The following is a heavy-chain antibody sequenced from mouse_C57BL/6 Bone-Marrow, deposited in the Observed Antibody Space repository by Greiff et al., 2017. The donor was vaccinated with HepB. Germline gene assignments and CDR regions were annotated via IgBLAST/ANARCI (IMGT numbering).Heavy chain of an antibody. CDR3: GRTLGRSAWFAY. V-gene: IGHV1-81*01. Sequence: SGAELARPGASVKLSCKASGYTFTSYGISWVKQRTGQGLEWIGEIYPRSGNTYYNEKFKGKATLTADKSSSTAYMELRSLTSEDSAVYFCGRTLGRSAWFAYWGQGTLVTVSA. D-gene: IGHD4-1*01. CDR2: IYPRSGNT. J-gene: IGHJ3*01. CDR1: GYTFTSYG.